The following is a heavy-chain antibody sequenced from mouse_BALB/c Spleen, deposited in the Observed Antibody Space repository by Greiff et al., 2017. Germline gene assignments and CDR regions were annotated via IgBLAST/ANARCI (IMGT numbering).Heavy chain of an antibody. J-gene: IGHJ4*01. D-gene: IGHD1-1*01. V-gene: IGHV1-7*01. CDR2: INPSTGYT. CDR1: GYTFTSYW. Sequence: VKLVESGAELAKPGASVKMSCKASGYTFTSYWMHWVKQRPGQGLEWIGYINPSTGYTEYNQKFKDKATLTADKSSSTAYMQLSSLTSEDSAVYYCARGSTVVAREGYAMDYWGQGTSVTVSS. CDR3: ARGSTVVAREGYAMDY.